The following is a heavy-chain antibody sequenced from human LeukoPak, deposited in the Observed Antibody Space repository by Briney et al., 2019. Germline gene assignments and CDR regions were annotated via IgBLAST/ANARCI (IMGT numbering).Heavy chain of an antibody. CDR1: GGTFTSYA. D-gene: IGHD5-18*01. V-gene: IGHV1-69*01. Sequence: SVKLSCKASGGTFTSYAISWVRQAPGQPLEWIGGIIPIFGTANYAQKFQGRVTITADESTSTAYMELSSLRAEDTAVYCCAGGQLRVYDAFDIWGQGTMVTVSS. CDR2: IIPIFGTA. J-gene: IGHJ3*02. CDR3: AGGQLRVYDAFDI.